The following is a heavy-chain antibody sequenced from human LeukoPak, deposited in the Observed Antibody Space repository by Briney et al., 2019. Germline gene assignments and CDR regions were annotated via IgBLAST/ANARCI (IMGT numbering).Heavy chain of an antibody. J-gene: IGHJ4*02. Sequence: PGGSLRLSCAASGFTVSYNYMSWVRQAPGKGLQWVSVTYSAGNTYYADSVKGRFTISRDNSKNTLFLQMNSLRVEDTAVYYCARHSYTLPDYWGQGTLVTVSS. V-gene: IGHV3-53*01. D-gene: IGHD3-16*01. CDR2: TYSAGNT. CDR3: ARHSYTLPDY. CDR1: GFTVSYNY.